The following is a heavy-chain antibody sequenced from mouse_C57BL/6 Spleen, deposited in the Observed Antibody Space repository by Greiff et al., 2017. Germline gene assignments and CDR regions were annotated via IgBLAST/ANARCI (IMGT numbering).Heavy chain of an antibody. Sequence: QVLLQQPGAELVKPGASVKLSCKASGYTFTSYWMHWVKQRPGQGLEWIGMIHPYSGSTNYNEKFKSKATLTVDKSSSTDYMQLSSLTSEDSAVYYCARSDYDGAWFAYWGQGTLVTVSA. CDR2: IHPYSGST. V-gene: IGHV1-64*01. CDR3: ARSDYDGAWFAY. CDR1: GYTFTSYW. J-gene: IGHJ3*01. D-gene: IGHD2-4*01.